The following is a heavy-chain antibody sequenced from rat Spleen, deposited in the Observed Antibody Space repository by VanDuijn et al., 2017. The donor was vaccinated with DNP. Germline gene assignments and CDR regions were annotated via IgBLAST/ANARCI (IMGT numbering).Heavy chain of an antibody. V-gene: IGHV3-1*01. J-gene: IGHJ1*01. D-gene: IGHD1-11*01. Sequence: EVQLQESGPGLVKPSQSLSLTCSVTGYSITTNYWAWLRMFPGNKMEWMGYISYSGMTRYNPVLRSRISITRDTSKNQFFLQLNSVTTEDTATYYCARGLNYGGYIYSWYFDFWGPGTMVTVSS. CDR1: GYSITTNY. CDR2: ISYSGMT. CDR3: ARGLNYGGYIYSWYFDF.